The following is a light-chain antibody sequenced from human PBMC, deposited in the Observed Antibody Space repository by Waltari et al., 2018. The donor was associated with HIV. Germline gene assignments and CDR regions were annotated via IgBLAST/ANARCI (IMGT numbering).Light chain of an antibody. V-gene: IGLV2-14*03. CDR3: SSYTRSSTLGV. J-gene: IGLJ1*01. CDR1: SSDVGGYNH. CDR2: GVS. Sequence: QSALTQPASVSGSPGQSITISCTGTSSDVGGYNHVSWYQQHPGTAPKLMIFGVSNRPAGVSNRFSGSKSGNTASVSISGLQAVDEADYYCSSYTRSSTLGVFGTGTKVTVL.